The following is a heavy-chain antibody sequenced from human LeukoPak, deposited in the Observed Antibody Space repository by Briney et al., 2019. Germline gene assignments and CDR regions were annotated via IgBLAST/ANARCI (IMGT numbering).Heavy chain of an antibody. Sequence: RSQTLSLTCALSGDTVSSNSAAWNWIRQSPSRGLEWLGRTYYRSKWYNDYAVSVKSRITINPNTSKNQFSLQLNSVTPEDTAVYYCARESIAVAGTGLDYWGQGTLVTVSS. J-gene: IGHJ4*02. D-gene: IGHD6-19*01. CDR3: ARESIAVAGTGLDY. V-gene: IGHV6-1*01. CDR2: TYYRSKWYN. CDR1: GDTVSSNSAA.